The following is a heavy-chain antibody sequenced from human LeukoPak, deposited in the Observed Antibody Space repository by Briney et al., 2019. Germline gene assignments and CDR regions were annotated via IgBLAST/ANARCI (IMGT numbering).Heavy chain of an antibody. CDR1: GGSFSGYY. D-gene: IGHD3-10*01. J-gene: IGHJ6*02. Sequence: SETLSLTCAVYGGSFSGYYWSWIRQPPGKGLEWIGEINHSGSTNYNPSLKSRVTISVDTSKNQFSLKLSSVTAADTAVYYCVRYGSGTRDVYYYYYGMDVWGQGTTVTVSS. V-gene: IGHV4-34*01. CDR3: VRYGSGTRDVYYYYYGMDV. CDR2: INHSGST.